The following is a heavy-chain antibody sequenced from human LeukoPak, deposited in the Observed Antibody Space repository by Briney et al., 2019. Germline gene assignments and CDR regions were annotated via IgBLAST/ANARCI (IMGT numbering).Heavy chain of an antibody. CDR2: ISGSGGST. J-gene: IGHJ4*02. V-gene: IGHV3-23*01. Sequence: GGSLRLSCASSGFTFSSYAMSWVRQAPGKGLEWVSPISGSGGSTNYADSVKGRSTISRDNSKNTLYLQMNSLRDGDMAVYECAKVVDTKRYFDYWGEGALVAVSS. D-gene: IGHD2-15*01. CDR1: GFTFSSYA. CDR3: AKVVDTKRYFDY.